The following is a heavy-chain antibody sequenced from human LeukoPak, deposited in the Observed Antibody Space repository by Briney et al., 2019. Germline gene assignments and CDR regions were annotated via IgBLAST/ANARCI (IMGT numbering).Heavy chain of an antibody. J-gene: IGHJ5*02. D-gene: IGHD2-2*01. CDR2: IRYDGRNK. Sequence: GGSLRLSYGASRFTFTFYGMHWVRQAPGKGLEWVAFIRYDGRNKYYTDSVKGRFTISRDNYKNALYLQMNGLRAEDTAVYYCAKDRRYCSSTTCPDSWGQGTLVTVSS. V-gene: IGHV3-30*02. CDR1: RFTFTFYG. CDR3: AKDRRYCSSTTCPDS.